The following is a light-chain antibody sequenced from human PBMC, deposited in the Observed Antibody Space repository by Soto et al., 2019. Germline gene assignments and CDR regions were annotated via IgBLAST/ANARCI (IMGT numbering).Light chain of an antibody. J-gene: IGKJ5*01. Sequence: EIVMTQSPATLSVSPGEAATLSCRASQSVSRYLAWYQHRPGQAPRLLMYDASTRATGIPARFIGSGSGREFTLSISGLQSEEFAVYSFQQCSDGPLFTFGQGTRLEIK. V-gene: IGKV3-15*01. CDR3: QQCSDGPLFT. CDR2: DAS. CDR1: QSVSRY.